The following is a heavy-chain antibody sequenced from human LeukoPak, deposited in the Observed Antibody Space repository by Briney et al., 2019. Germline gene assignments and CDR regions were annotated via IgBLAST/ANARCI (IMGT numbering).Heavy chain of an antibody. Sequence: PGGSLRLSCAASGFTFSSYSMNWVRQAPGKGLEWVSYISSSSRTMYYADSVKGRFTISRDNAKNSLYLQINSLRAEDTAVYYCERDSPGYGGYSYWGQGTLVTVSS. CDR2: ISSSSRTM. V-gene: IGHV3-48*01. CDR3: ERDSPGYGGYSY. D-gene: IGHD5-12*01. CDR1: GFTFSSYS. J-gene: IGHJ4*02.